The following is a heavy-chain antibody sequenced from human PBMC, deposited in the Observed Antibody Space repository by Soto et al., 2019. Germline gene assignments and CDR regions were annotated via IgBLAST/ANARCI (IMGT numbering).Heavy chain of an antibody. D-gene: IGHD6-13*01. CDR3: AREGLGQQLPSCFDY. Sequence: QVQLVQSGAEVKKPGASVKVSCKASGYTFTTYYMHWVRQAPGQGLEWMGIINPSGGGTNYAQKFQDRVTMPTDLSKXTVYTGLSSLRSENTAVYYCAREGLGQQLPSCFDYWGQGTLVTVSS. J-gene: IGHJ4*02. V-gene: IGHV1-46*01. CDR2: INPSGGGT. CDR1: GYTFTTYY.